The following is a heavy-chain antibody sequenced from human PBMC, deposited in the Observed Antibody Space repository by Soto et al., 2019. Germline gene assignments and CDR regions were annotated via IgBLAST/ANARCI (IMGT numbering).Heavy chain of an antibody. CDR3: ARLGYCSSTSCSGGGMDV. Sequence: SQTLSLPCAISGDSVSSNSAAWNWIRQSPSRGLEWLGRTYYRSKWYNDYAVSVKSRITINPDTSKNQFSLQLNSVTPEDTAVYYCARLGYCSSTSCSGGGMDVWGQGTTVTVSS. D-gene: IGHD2-2*01. CDR1: GDSVSSNSAA. J-gene: IGHJ6*02. V-gene: IGHV6-1*01. CDR2: TYYRSKWYN.